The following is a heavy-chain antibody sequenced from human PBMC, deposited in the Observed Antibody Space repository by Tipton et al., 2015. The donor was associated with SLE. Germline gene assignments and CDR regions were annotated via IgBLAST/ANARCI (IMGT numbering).Heavy chain of an antibody. Sequence: TLSLTCTVSGGSISTYYWSWIRQPPGKGLEWIGYIYYSGSTNYNPSLKSRVTISVDTSKNHFSLKLSSVTAADTAVYYCARESDRGAGVDYWGQGTLVTVSS. D-gene: IGHD6-19*01. CDR1: GGSISTYY. J-gene: IGHJ4*02. V-gene: IGHV4-59*12. CDR2: IYYSGST. CDR3: ARESDRGAGVDY.